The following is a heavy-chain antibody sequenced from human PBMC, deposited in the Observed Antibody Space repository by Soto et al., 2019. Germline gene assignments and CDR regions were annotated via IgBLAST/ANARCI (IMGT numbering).Heavy chain of an antibody. CDR1: GYPFSTYD. Sequence: QVQLVQSGAEVTTPGASVKVSCKASGYPFSTYDIDWVRLATGQGLEWMGSMNPNSGNTEYAQKFQDRVTMTRDTSISTAYMELSSLRSEDTAIYYCARTMGGIAAAGNDYWGQGTLVTVSS. CDR2: MNPNSGNT. D-gene: IGHD6-13*01. J-gene: IGHJ4*02. CDR3: ARTMGGIAAAGNDY. V-gene: IGHV1-8*01.